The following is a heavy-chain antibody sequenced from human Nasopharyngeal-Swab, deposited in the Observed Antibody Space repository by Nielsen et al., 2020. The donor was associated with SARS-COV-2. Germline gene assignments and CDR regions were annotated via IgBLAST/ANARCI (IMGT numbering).Heavy chain of an antibody. J-gene: IGHJ5*02. Sequence: GGSLRLSCAASGFTFDDYAMHWVRHAPGKGLEWVSGISWNSGSIGYADSVKGRFTISRDNAKNSLYLQMNSLRAEDTALYYCAKDGLDYDSSGYYYGWFDPWGQGTLVTVSS. CDR1: GFTFDDYA. D-gene: IGHD3-22*01. CDR2: ISWNSGSI. V-gene: IGHV3-9*01. CDR3: AKDGLDYDSSGYYYGWFDP.